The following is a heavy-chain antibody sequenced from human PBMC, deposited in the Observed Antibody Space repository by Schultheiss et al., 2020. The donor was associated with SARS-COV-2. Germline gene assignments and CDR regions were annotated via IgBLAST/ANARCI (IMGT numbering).Heavy chain of an antibody. CDR3: ARDSSGWYRGGLDY. CDR2: IYSGGST. Sequence: ETLSLTCAVSGGSITDTNWWTWVRQPPGKGLEWVSVIYSGGSTYYADSVKGRFTISRDNAKNSLYLQMNSLRAEDTAVYYCARDSSGWYRGGLDYWGQGTLVTVSS. D-gene: IGHD6-19*01. CDR1: GGSITDTNW. V-gene: IGHV3-53*01. J-gene: IGHJ4*02.